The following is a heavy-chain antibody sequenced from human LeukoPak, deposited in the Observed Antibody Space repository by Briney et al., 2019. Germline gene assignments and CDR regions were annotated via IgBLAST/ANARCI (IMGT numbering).Heavy chain of an antibody. CDR2: IYYSGST. J-gene: IGHJ3*02. D-gene: IGHD3-22*01. CDR3: ARSPVVINAFDI. V-gene: IGHV4-39*07. Sequence: SETLSLTCTVSGGSISSSSYYWGWLRQPPGKGLEWIGSIYYSGSTYYNPSLKSRVTISVDTSKNQFSLKLSSVTAADTAVYYCARSPVVINAFDIWGQGTMVTVSS. CDR1: GGSISSSSYY.